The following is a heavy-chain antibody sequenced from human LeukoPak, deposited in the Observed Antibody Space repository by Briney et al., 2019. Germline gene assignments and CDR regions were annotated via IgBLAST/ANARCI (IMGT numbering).Heavy chain of an antibody. CDR2: TYYRSKWYN. CDR3: ARVKWSVIDY. V-gene: IGHV6-1*01. Sequence: SQTLSLTCAISGDSVSSHSVAWNWIRQSPSRGPEWLGRTYYRSKWYNDYAVSVKSRITINPDTSKNQFSLQLNSVTPEDTAVYYCARVKWSVIDYWGQGTLVTVSS. CDR1: GDSVSSHSVA. J-gene: IGHJ4*02. D-gene: IGHD2-15*01.